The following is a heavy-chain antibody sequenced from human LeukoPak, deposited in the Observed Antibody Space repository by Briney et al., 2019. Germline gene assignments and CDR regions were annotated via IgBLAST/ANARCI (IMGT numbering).Heavy chain of an antibody. V-gene: IGHV4-34*01. CDR1: GGSFSGFY. CDR2: ITHSGST. Sequence: SETLSLTCAVYGGSFSGFYWTWIRQPPGKGLEWIGEITHSGSTNYNPSLKSRVTISVDTSKNQISLRLTSVTATDTAMYYCARQTGSGLFTLPGGQGTLVTVSS. CDR3: ARQTGSGLFTLP. D-gene: IGHD3/OR15-3a*01. J-gene: IGHJ4*02.